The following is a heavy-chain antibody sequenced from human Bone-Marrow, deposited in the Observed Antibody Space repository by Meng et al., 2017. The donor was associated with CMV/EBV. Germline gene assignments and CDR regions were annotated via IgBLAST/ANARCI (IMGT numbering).Heavy chain of an antibody. CDR1: GYTFTSYD. CDR3: ASWGLRYDILTGYYKGYPTNGMDV. Sequence: ASVKVSCKASGYTFTSYDINWVRQATGQGLEWMGWMNPNSGNTGYAQKFQGRVTMTRNTSISTAYMELSSLRSDDTAVYYCASWGLRYDILTGYYKGYPTNGMDVWGQGTTVTVSS. J-gene: IGHJ6*02. D-gene: IGHD3-9*01. CDR2: MNPNSGNT. V-gene: IGHV1-8*01.